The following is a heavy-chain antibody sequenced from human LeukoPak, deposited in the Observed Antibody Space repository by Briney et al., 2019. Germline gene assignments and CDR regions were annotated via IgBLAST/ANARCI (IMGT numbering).Heavy chain of an antibody. J-gene: IGHJ5*02. CDR1: GGSFSGYY. Sequence: SETLSLTCAVYGGSFSGYYWSWIRQPPGKGLEWIGYIYYSGSTNYNPSLKSRVTISVDTSKNQFSLKLSSVTAADTAVYYCARGRSYYDFWSGFNWFDPWGQGTLVTVSS. CDR2: IYYSGST. V-gene: IGHV4-59*12. D-gene: IGHD3-3*01. CDR3: ARGRSYYDFWSGFNWFDP.